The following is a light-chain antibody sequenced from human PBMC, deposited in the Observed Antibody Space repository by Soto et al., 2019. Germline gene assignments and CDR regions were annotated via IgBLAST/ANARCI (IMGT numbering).Light chain of an antibody. V-gene: IGLV1-40*01. CDR3: QSYDSSLSAHYV. CDR1: SSNSGATYD. Sequence: QSVLTQPPSVSGAPGQRVTISCTGSSSNSGATYDVQWYQQLPGTAPKLLIYGNSNRPSGVPDRFSGSKSGTSASLAITGLQADDEADYYCQSYDSSLSAHYVFGTGTKLTVL. CDR2: GNS. J-gene: IGLJ1*01.